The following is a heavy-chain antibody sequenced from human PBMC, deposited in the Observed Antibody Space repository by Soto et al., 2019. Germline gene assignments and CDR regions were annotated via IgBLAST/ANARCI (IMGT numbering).Heavy chain of an antibody. CDR3: ARGLGLVVVPAASTGWFDP. Sequence: PSETLSLTCAVYGGSFSGYYWSWIRQPPGKGLEWIGEINHSGSTNYNPSLKSRVTISVDTSKNQFSLKLSSVTAADTAVYYCARGLGLVVVPAASTGWFDPWGQGTPVTVSS. CDR1: GGSFSGYY. V-gene: IGHV4-34*01. J-gene: IGHJ5*02. CDR2: INHSGST. D-gene: IGHD2-2*01.